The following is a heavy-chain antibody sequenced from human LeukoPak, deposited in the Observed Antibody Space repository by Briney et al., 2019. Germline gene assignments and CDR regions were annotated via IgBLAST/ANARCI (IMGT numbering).Heavy chain of an antibody. CDR2: IYSGGST. CDR3: AKEAGPLRTFDY. V-gene: IGHV3-66*01. Sequence: PGGSLRLSCAASGFTVSSNYMGWVRQAPGKGLEWVSVIYSGGSTYYADSVKGRFTISRDNSKNTLYLQMNSLRAEDTAVYYCAKEAGPLRTFDYWGQGTLVTVSS. J-gene: IGHJ4*02. D-gene: IGHD6-19*01. CDR1: GFTVSSNY.